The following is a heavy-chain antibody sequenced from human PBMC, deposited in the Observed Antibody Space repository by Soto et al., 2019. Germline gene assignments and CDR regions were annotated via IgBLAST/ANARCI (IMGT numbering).Heavy chain of an antibody. CDR2: ISSSGSTI. Sequence: GGSLRTSCAVSGFTFSGYEVNGVRQAPGKGLEWVSYISSSGSTIYYADSVKGRFTISRDNAKNSLYLQMNSLRAEDTAVYYCVRELYLDAFDIWGQGTMVTVSS. CDR1: GFTFSGYE. V-gene: IGHV3-48*03. J-gene: IGHJ3*02. D-gene: IGHD2-8*01. CDR3: VRELYLDAFDI.